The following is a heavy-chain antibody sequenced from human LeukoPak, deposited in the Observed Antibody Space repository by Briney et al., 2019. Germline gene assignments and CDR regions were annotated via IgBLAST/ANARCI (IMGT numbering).Heavy chain of an antibody. V-gene: IGHV3-74*01. CDR1: GFTFSSYW. D-gene: IGHD3-22*01. Sequence: GGTLRLSCAASGFTFSSYWMHWVRQAPGKGLVWVSRINSDGSSTSYADSVKGRFTISRDNAKNTLYLQMNSLRAEDTAVYYCGRDSHYYDSSGYYMGDAFDIWGQGTMVTVSS. CDR3: GRDSHYYDSSGYYMGDAFDI. J-gene: IGHJ3*02. CDR2: INSDGSST.